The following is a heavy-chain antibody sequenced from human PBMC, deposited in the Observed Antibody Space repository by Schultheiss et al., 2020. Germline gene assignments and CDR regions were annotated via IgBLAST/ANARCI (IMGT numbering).Heavy chain of an antibody. Sequence: GGSMRLSCVASGFTVSSKYMSWVRQAPGKGLEWVSVLYSGGSTYYADSVKGRFTISRDNSKNTLYLQMNSLRAEDTAVYYCAKPDIVVVPAAVGLDYWGPGTLVTVSS. CDR3: AKPDIVVVPAAVGLDY. J-gene: IGHJ4*02. CDR1: GFTVSSKY. D-gene: IGHD2-2*01. CDR2: LYSGGST. V-gene: IGHV3-66*04.